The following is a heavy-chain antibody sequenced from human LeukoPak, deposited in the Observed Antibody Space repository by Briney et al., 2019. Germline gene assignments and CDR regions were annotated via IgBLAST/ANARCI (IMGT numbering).Heavy chain of an antibody. D-gene: IGHD6-6*01. CDR2: INPSSGKT. J-gene: IGHJ4*02. Sequence: ASVKVSCKASGYTFTGYYMHWVRQAPGQGLEWMGWINPSSGKTAYAQKFQGRISMTRNTSISTAYMELSSLRSEDTAVYYCAREAPTRYFDYWGQGTLVTVSS. V-gene: IGHV1-8*02. CDR3: AREAPTRYFDY. CDR1: GYTFTGYY.